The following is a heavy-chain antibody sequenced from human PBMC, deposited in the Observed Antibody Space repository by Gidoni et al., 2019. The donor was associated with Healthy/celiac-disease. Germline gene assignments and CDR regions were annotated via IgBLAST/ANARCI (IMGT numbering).Heavy chain of an antibody. D-gene: IGHD2-8*01. CDR2: ISSSSSYT. CDR3: ARANKGTAFDI. CDR1: GYTFSDYY. J-gene: IGHJ3*02. Sequence: QVQLVESGGGLVKPGGSLRLSCSASGYTFSDYYMSWIRQAPGKGLECVSYISSSSSYTNYADSVKGRFTISRDNAKNSLYLQMNSLKAEDTAVYYWARANKGTAFDIWGQGTMVTVSS. V-gene: IGHV3-11*05.